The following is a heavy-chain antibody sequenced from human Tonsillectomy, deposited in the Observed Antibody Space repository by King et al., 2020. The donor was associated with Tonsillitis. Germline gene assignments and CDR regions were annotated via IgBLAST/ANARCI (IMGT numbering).Heavy chain of an antibody. J-gene: IGHJ4*01. D-gene: IGHD2-15*01. CDR3: ARESGSGVLDIDY. Sequence: ADSVKGRFTISRDSSKNTLYLQMNSLRAEDTAVYYCARESGSGVLDIDYWG. V-gene: IGHV3-30*01.